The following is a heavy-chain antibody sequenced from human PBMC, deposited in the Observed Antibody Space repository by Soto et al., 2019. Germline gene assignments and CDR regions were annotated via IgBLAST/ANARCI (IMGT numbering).Heavy chain of an antibody. V-gene: IGHV1-18*01. CDR3: AREGQLGY. D-gene: IGHD6-6*01. J-gene: IGHJ4*02. CDR2: ISGYNGNT. Sequence: GASVKVSCKASGYTFTNYGFSWVRQAPGQGLERMGWISGYNGNTNYAERLQGRVTMTTDTSTSTAYMELKSLRYDDTAVYYCAREGQLGYWGQGTPVTVSS. CDR1: GYTFTNYG.